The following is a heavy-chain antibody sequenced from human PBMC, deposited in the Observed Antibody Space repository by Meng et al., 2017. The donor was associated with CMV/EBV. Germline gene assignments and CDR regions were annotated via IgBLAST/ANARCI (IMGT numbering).Heavy chain of an antibody. CDR2: IYTSGGT. CDR1: GGSISYYN. V-gene: IGHV4-4*07. D-gene: IGHD2-21*01. CDR3: ARGSYYRYVIDY. Sequence: VQVQAAGPVLVTRSKTLSSTCTGSGGSISYYNWSWIRQPAGKGLEWIGRIYTSGGTNYNPSLKSRVTMSVDTSKNQFSLKLSSVTAADTAVYYCARGSYYRYVIDYWGQGTLVTVSS. J-gene: IGHJ4*02.